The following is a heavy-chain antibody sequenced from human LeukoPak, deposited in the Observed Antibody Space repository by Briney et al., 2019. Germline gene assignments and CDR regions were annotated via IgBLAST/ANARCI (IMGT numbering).Heavy chain of an antibody. CDR3: ARGRSEGYCSGGSCYTPAGYYFDY. J-gene: IGHJ4*02. D-gene: IGHD2-15*01. V-gene: IGHV3-66*01. CDR1: GFTVSSNY. CDR2: IYSGGST. Sequence: GGSLRLSCAASGFTVSSNYMSWVRQAPGKGLEWVSVIYSGGSTYYADSVKGRFTISRDNSKNTLYLQMNSLRAGDTAVYYCARGRSEGYCSGGSCYTPAGYYFDYWGQGTLVTVSS.